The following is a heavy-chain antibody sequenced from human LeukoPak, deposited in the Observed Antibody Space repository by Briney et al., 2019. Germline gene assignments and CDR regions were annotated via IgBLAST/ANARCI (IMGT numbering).Heavy chain of an antibody. J-gene: IGHJ4*02. D-gene: IGHD4-23*01. CDR3: AELSNGSKQYCF. CDR1: GCTFTSYS. CDR2: ISSSSSYI. V-gene: IGHV3-21*01. Sequence: PGGSLRLSCKASGCTFTSYSMNWVRQAPGKGLEWVSSISSSSSYIYYADSVKGRFTISRDNAKNSLYLQMNSLRAEDTAVYYCAELSNGSKQYCFGGQGTLVTVSS.